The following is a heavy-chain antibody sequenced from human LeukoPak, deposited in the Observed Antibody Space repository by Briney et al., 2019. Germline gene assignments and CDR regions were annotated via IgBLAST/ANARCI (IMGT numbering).Heavy chain of an antibody. J-gene: IGHJ6*02. V-gene: IGHV5-51*01. CDR1: GYSFTSYW. CDR2: IYPGDSDT. Sequence: GESLKISCKGSGYSFTSYWIGWVRQMPGKGLEWMGIIYPGDSDTRYSPSFQGQVTISADKSISTAYLQWSSLKASDTAMYYCARIKYCRSTSCYGLGDVWGQGTTVTVSS. CDR3: ARIKYCRSTSCYGLGDV. D-gene: IGHD2-2*01.